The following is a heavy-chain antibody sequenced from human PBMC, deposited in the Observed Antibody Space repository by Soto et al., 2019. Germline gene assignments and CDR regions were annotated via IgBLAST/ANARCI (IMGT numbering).Heavy chain of an antibody. J-gene: IGHJ5*02. D-gene: IGHD5-12*01. CDR1: GASVAGGSYY. V-gene: IGHV4-30-4*01. Sequence: QVQLRESGPGLVKPSQTLSLTCSVSGASVAGGSYYWSWVLHPPGKGLEWIGYIPSRGRPFYTPSFTSRGTISADTSKKQLSLQLTPVTAADTAVYYCARDTYSGYDFGLWGQGTLVTVSS. CDR3: ARDTYSGYDFGL. CDR2: IPSRGRP.